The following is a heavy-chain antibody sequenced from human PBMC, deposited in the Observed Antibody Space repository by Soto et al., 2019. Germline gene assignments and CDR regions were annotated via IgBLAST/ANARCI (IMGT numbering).Heavy chain of an antibody. CDR2: ISAYNGNT. V-gene: IGHV1-18*01. CDR1: GYTFTSYG. Sequence: QVQLVQSGAEVKKPGASVKVSCKASGYTFTSYGISWVRQAPGQGLEWMGWISAYNGNTNYAQKLQGKVTRTPDTSTSTAYMDLRSLRSDDTAVYYCASEYYYGSGGAYWGQGTLVTVSS. CDR3: ASEYYYGSGGAY. D-gene: IGHD3-10*01. J-gene: IGHJ4*02.